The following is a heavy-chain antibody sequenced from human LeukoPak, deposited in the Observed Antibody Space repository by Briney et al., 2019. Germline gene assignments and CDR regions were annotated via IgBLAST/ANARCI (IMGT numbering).Heavy chain of an antibody. CDR2: ISAYNGNT. J-gene: IGHJ4*02. V-gene: IGHV1-18*01. Sequence: ASVKVSCKASGYTFTSYDSNWVRQATGQGLDWMGWISAYNGNTNYAQKLQGRVTMTTDTSTSTAYMELRSLRSDDTAVYYCARRYSGSYCSTRRDFDYWGQGTLVTVSS. CDR3: ARRYSGSYCSTRRDFDY. CDR1: GYTFTSYD. D-gene: IGHD1-26*01.